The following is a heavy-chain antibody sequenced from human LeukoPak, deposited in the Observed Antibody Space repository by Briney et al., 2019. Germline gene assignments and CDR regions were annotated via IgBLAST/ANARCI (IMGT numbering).Heavy chain of an antibody. CDR3: AREDGYMLY. J-gene: IGHJ4*02. D-gene: IGHD5-24*01. Sequence: SETLSLTCTVSGVSISSYYWSWIWQPPGKGLEWIGYIYYSGSTNYNPSLKSRVTISVDTSKNQFSLKLSSVTAADTAVYYCAREDGYMLYWGQGTLVTVSS. V-gene: IGHV4-59*01. CDR1: GVSISSYY. CDR2: IYYSGST.